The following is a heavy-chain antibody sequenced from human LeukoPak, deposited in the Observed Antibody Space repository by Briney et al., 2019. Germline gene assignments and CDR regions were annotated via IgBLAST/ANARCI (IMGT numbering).Heavy chain of an antibody. CDR2: ISYDGRNQ. D-gene: IGHD2/OR15-2a*01. Sequence: PGGSLRLSCAASGFSFTIYGMHWVRQAPLKGLEWLAAISYDGRNQNYADSVKGRFTISKDNAKNTVYLQMNSLRAEDTAVYYCVSFYETYWGRGTLVTVSS. J-gene: IGHJ4*02. V-gene: IGHV3-30*03. CDR3: VSFYETY. CDR1: GFSFTIYG.